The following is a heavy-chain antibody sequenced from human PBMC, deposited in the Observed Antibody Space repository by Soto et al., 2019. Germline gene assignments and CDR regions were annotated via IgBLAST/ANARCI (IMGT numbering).Heavy chain of an antibody. Sequence: ESLKISCKGSGYSFTSYWIGWLRQMPGKVLEWRVIIYRGDSYTRYSPSFQGQVTISSYKSISTSYLHWSILNASDTAVYYCASSGSYYGPYYYGMDVWGQGTPVTVSS. CDR3: ASSGSYYGPYYYGMDV. CDR1: GYSFTSYW. D-gene: IGHD1-26*01. V-gene: IGHV5-51*01. CDR2: IYRGDSYT. J-gene: IGHJ6*02.